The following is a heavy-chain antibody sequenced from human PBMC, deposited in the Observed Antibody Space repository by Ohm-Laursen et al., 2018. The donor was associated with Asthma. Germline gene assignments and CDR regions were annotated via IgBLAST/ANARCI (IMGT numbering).Heavy chain of an antibody. Sequence: SLRLSCAASGFTFSIYALHWVRQAPGKGLEWVAIISSDETYKNYANSVKGRFTISKDNSKNTLFLQMSSLRPDDTAVYYCARRDFSGGNTNAAFDIWGQGTMVAVSS. D-gene: IGHD4-23*01. J-gene: IGHJ3*02. V-gene: IGHV3-30*04. CDR2: ISSDETYK. CDR1: GFTFSIYA. CDR3: ARRDFSGGNTNAAFDI.